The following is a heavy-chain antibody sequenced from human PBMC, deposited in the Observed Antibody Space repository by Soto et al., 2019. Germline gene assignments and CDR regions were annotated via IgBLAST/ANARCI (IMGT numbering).Heavy chain of an antibody. V-gene: IGHV3-30-3*01. CDR1: GFTFSSYA. CDR3: AREAAFGELDYYGMDV. D-gene: IGHD3-10*01. CDR2: ISYDGSNK. Sequence: GGSLRLSCAASGFTFSSYAMHWVRQAPGKGLEWVAVISYDGSNKYYADSVKGRFTISRDNSKNTLYLQMNSLRAEDTAVYYCAREAAFGELDYYGMDVWGQGTTVTV. J-gene: IGHJ6*02.